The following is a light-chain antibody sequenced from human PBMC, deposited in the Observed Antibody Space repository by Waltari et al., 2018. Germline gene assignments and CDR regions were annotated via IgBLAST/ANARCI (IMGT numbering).Light chain of an antibody. J-gene: IGKJ2*01. CDR2: KAS. V-gene: IGKV1-5*03. CDR3: QQYNSYPYT. Sequence: DIQMTQSPSTLSASVGDRVPITCRASQSISSWLAWYQQKPGKAPKLLIYKASSLESGVPSRFSGSGSGTEFTLTISSLQPDYFATYYCQQYNSYPYTFGQGTKLEIK. CDR1: QSISSW.